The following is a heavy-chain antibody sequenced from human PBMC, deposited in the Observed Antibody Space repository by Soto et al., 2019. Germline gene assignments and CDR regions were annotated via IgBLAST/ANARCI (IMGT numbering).Heavy chain of an antibody. V-gene: IGHV4-39*01. CDR1: GGSISSSSYY. J-gene: IGHJ5*02. Sequence: SESLSLTCTVSGGSISSSSYYWGWIRQPPGKGLEGIGSIYYSGSTYYNPSLKRRVTISVDTSKNQFSLKLSSVTAADTAVYYCARHRGPMVRGVISNWFDPWGQATLVTVS. CDR3: ARHRGPMVRGVISNWFDP. CDR2: IYYSGST. D-gene: IGHD3-10*01.